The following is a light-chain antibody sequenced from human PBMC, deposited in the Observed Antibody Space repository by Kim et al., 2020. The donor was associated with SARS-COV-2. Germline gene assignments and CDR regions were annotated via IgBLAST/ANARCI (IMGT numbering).Light chain of an antibody. CDR3: QQYSSSPWT. V-gene: IGKV1-5*03. CDR1: QSISSR. CDR2: KAS. J-gene: IGKJ1*01. Sequence: IQMTQSPSTLSASVGDRVTITCRASQSISSRLAWYQQKPGKAPKLLIYKASSLESGVPSRFSGSGSGTEFTLTISSLQPDDFATYYCQQYSSSPWTFGQGTKVDIK.